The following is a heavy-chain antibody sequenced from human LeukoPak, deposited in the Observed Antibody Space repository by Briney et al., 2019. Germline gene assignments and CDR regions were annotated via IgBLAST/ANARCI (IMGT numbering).Heavy chain of an antibody. CDR1: EGTFSSYA. CDR2: IIPIFGTA. J-gene: IGHJ3*02. V-gene: IGHV1-69*05. Sequence: GASVKVSCKASEGTFSSYAISWVRQAPGQGLEWMGGIIPIFGTANYAQKFQGRVTITRDTSASTAYMELSSLRSEDTAVYYCARGGRYFDWLLLSDAFDIWGQGTVVTVSS. D-gene: IGHD3-9*01. CDR3: ARGGRYFDWLLLSDAFDI.